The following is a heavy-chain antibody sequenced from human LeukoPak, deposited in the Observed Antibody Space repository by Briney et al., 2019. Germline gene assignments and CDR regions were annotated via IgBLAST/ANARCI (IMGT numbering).Heavy chain of an antibody. V-gene: IGHV3-7*01. CDR3: GSHGDYVRAFDI. CDR1: GFTFSSYW. Sequence: AGGSLRLSCAASGFTFSSYWMSWVRQAPGKGLEWVANIKQDGSEKYYVDSVKGRFTISRGNAKNSLYLQMNSLRAEDTAVYYCGSHGDYVRAFDIWGQGTMVTVSS. J-gene: IGHJ3*02. CDR2: IKQDGSEK. D-gene: IGHD4-17*01.